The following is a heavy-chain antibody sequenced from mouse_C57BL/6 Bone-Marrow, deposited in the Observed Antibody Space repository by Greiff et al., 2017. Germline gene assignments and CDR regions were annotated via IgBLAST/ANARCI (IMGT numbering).Heavy chain of an antibody. CDR2: IHPNSGST. CDR3: ARRRGQRGYFDV. V-gene: IGHV1-64*01. Sequence: VKLQQPGAELVKPGASVKLSCKASGYTFTSYWMHWVKQRPGQGLEWIGMIHPNSGSTNYNEKFKSKATLTVDKSSSTAYMQLSSLTSEDSAVYYCARRRGQRGYFDVWGTGTTVTVSS. CDR1: GYTFTSYW. J-gene: IGHJ1*03.